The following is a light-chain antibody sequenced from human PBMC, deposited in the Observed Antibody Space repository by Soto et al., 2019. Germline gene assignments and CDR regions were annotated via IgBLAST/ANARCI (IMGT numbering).Light chain of an antibody. CDR2: AAS. Sequence: EIVLTQSPGTLSLSPGERATLSCRASQNVRSPYLAWYQQKPGQAPRLLIYAASSRAAGIPDRFSGSGSGTDFTLTISRLEPEDFAVYYCQQYGTSPRTFGQGTKVEIK. V-gene: IGKV3-20*01. CDR3: QQYGTSPRT. CDR1: QNVRSPY. J-gene: IGKJ1*01.